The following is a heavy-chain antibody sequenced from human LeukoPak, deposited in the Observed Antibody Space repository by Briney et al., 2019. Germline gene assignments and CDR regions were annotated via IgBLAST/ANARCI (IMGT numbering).Heavy chain of an antibody. V-gene: IGHV4-34*01. CDR3: TRRTTGHDY. Sequence: SETLSLTCAVSGVSFDDYYWSWVRQTPGKGLEWIGEVNHSGYINDSPSLKSRVTLSIDSSRKQFSLNLRSVTVADAGIYYCTRRTTGHDYWGQGTLVTVSS. CDR2: VNHSGYI. CDR1: GVSFDDYY. D-gene: IGHD4-17*01. J-gene: IGHJ4*02.